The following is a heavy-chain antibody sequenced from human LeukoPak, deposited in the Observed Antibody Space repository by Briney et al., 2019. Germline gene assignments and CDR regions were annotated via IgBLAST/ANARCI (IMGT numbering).Heavy chain of an antibody. Sequence: PSETLSLTCTVSGGSISSSSYYWGWIRQPPGQGLEWIGSIYYSGSTYYNPSLKSRVTISVDTSKNQFSLKLSSVTAADTAVYYCARRFEYYDILTGYSMTGFDYWGQGTLVTVSS. CDR3: ARRFEYYDILTGYSMTGFDY. CDR2: IYYSGST. CDR1: GGSISSSSYY. J-gene: IGHJ4*02. V-gene: IGHV4-39*01. D-gene: IGHD3-9*01.